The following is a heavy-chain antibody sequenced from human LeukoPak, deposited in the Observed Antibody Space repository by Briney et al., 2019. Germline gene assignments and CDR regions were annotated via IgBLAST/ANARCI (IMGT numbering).Heavy chain of an antibody. CDR2: IIPIFGTA. CDR1: GGTFSSYA. J-gene: IGHJ3*02. D-gene: IGHD2-8*01. V-gene: IGHV1-69*13. Sequence: GASVKVSCKASGGTFSSYAISWVRQAPGQGLEWMGGIIPIFGTANYAQKFQGRVTITADESTSTAYMELSSPRSEDTAVYYCALGAASNVEDAFDIWGQGTMVTVSS. CDR3: ALGAASNVEDAFDI.